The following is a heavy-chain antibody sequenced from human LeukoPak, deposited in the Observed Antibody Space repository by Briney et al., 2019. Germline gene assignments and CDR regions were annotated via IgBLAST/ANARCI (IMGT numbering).Heavy chain of an antibody. V-gene: IGHV3-30-3*01. CDR1: GFTFSSYA. CDR3: ARDRAVAGGWNWFDP. D-gene: IGHD6-19*01. Sequence: PGRSLRLSCAASGFTFSSYAMHWVRQAPGKGLEWVAVISYDGSNKYYADSVKDRFTISRDNSKNTLYLQMNSLRAEDTAVYYCARDRAVAGGWNWFDPWGQGTLVTVSS. J-gene: IGHJ5*02. CDR2: ISYDGSNK.